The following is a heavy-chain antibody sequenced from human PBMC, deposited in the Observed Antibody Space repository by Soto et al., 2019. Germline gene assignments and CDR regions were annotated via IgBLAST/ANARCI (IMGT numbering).Heavy chain of an antibody. CDR2: IDPSDSYT. D-gene: IGHD2-2*01. V-gene: IGHV5-10-1*01. CDR3: ARLYCSSTTCDSWFDP. J-gene: IGHJ5*02. Sequence: GESLKISCKGSGYTFTTFWISWVRQMPWKVLEWMGRIDPSDSYTNYSPSFQGHVTISADKSISTAYLQWGSLKASDTAIYYCARLYCSSTTCDSWFDPWGEGTLVTVPQ. CDR1: GYTFTTFW.